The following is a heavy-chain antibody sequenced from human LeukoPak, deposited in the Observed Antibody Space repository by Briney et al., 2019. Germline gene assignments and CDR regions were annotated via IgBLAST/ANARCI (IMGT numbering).Heavy chain of an antibody. J-gene: IGHJ6*03. CDR3: ARDLSAPPHLVTYYYYMDV. Sequence: AGSLRLTCVASGCSFSSYSMNWVRQAPGKGLEWVSYISSGSNTIDYADSVKGRFTISRDNAKSSLYLQMNSLRAEDTAVYYCARDLSAPPHLVTYYYYMDVWGKGATVTVSS. CDR1: GCSFSSYS. D-gene: IGHD6-13*01. V-gene: IGHV3-48*01. CDR2: ISSGSNTI.